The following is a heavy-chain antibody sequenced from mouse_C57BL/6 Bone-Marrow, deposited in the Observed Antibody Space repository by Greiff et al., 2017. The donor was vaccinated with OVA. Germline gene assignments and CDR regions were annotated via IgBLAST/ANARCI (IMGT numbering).Heavy chain of an antibody. CDR3: VRQGYYGDY. CDR1: GFSFNTYA. V-gene: IGHV10-1*01. J-gene: IGHJ2*01. Sequence: DVHLVESGGGLVQPKGSLKLSCAASGFSFNTYAMNWVRQAPGKGLEWVARIRSKSNNYATYYADSVKDRFTISRDDSESMLYLQMNNLKTEDTAMYYCVRQGYYGDYWGQGTTLTVSS. CDR2: IRSKSNNYAT.